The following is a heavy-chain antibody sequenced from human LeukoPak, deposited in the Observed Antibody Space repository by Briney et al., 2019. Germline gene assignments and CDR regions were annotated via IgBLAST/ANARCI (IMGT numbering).Heavy chain of an antibody. CDR1: GFTCMVYA. Sequence: GGSLSLSCAASGFTCMVYAMSWVRQGPGKGLEWVAGITSGYSTWYADSVKGRFTISRDNSKNMVYLQMNSLRAEDTAMYYCAKDYPDIGVTSSMFFDYWAQGTLVTVSS. V-gene: IGHV3-23*01. J-gene: IGHJ4*02. CDR3: AKDYPDIGVTSSMFFDY. D-gene: IGHD5-12*01. CDR2: ITSGYST.